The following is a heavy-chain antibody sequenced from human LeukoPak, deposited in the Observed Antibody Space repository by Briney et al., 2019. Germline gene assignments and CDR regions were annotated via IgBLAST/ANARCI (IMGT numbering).Heavy chain of an antibody. CDR3: ARESDYYGSGKLDY. CDR1: GFTFSSYW. Sequence: GGSLRLSCAASGFTFSSYWMSWVRQAPGKGLEWVANIKQDGSEKYYVDSVKGRFTISRDNAKNSLYLQMNSLRAEDTAVYYCARESDYYGSGKLDYWGRGTLVTVSS. CDR2: IKQDGSEK. V-gene: IGHV3-7*01. D-gene: IGHD3-10*01. J-gene: IGHJ4*02.